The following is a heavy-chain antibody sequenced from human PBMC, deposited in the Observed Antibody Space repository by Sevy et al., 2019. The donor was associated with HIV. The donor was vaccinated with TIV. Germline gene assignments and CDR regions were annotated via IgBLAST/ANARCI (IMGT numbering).Heavy chain of an antibody. V-gene: IGHV3-30-3*02. CDR1: GFTFSSSA. CDR2: ISYDGSNK. Sequence: GGSLRLSCAASGFTFSSSAMHWVRQAPGKGLEWVAVISYDGSNKYYADSVKGRFTISRDNSKNTLYLQMNSLRAEDTAVYYCAKNHPQWLASYPEFDYWGQGTLVTVSS. D-gene: IGHD6-19*01. CDR3: AKNHPQWLASYPEFDY. J-gene: IGHJ4*02.